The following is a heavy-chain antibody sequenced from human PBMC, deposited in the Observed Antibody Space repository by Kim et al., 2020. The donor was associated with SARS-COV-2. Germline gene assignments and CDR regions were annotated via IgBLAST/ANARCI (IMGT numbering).Heavy chain of an antibody. D-gene: IGHD4-4*01. CDR3: ARSINYFDP. J-gene: IGHJ5*02. V-gene: IGHV5-51*01. CDR1: GYIFSTYW. Sequence: GESLKISCKASGYIFSTYWIGWVRQMPGKGLEWMGIIYPGDSDTRYSPSFQGQVTISADKSISTVYLQWSSLKASDTGMYYCARSINYFDPWGQGTLVTVSS. CDR2: IYPGDSDT.